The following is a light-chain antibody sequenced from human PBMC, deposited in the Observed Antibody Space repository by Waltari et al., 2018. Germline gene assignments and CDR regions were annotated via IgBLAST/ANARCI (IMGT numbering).Light chain of an antibody. CDR3: SSQSSNNVVL. CDR1: SNDVGGYTS. Sequence: QSALTQPASVSGSPGQSVTLFCTGTSNDVGGYTSVPWYQEHPGQAPRVIIYDVSDRPSGVSDRFSGSKSGNTASLTISGLQAEDEADYYCSSQSSNNVVLFGGGTKLTVL. CDR2: DVS. J-gene: IGLJ2*01. V-gene: IGLV2-14*01.